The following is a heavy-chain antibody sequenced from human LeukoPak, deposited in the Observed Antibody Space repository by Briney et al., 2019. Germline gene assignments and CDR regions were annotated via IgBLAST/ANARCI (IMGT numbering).Heavy chain of an antibody. Sequence: GGSLRLSCAASGFTFSSYAMSWVRQAPGKGLEWVSALSGSGLSTYYADSVKGRFTISRDNSKNTLYLQMNSLRAEDTAVYYCARSDTAMALGGYWGQGTLVTVSS. CDR2: LSGSGLST. J-gene: IGHJ4*02. D-gene: IGHD5-18*01. CDR1: GFTFSSYA. V-gene: IGHV3-23*01. CDR3: ARSDTAMALGGY.